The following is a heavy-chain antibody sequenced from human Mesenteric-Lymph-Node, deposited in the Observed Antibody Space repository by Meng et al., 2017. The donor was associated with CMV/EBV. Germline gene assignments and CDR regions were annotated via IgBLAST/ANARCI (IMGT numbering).Heavy chain of an antibody. J-gene: IGHJ6*02. CDR3: AKEISGIDV. Sequence: GESLKISCAASGFTFRDYLMHWVRQAPGKGLEWVAFIRFDGINRYYADSVKGRFTISRDNSNNTLYLQMNSLRPEDTAVYYCAKEISGIDVWGQGTTVTVSS. V-gene: IGHV3-30*02. CDR2: IRFDGINR. CDR1: GFTFRDYL.